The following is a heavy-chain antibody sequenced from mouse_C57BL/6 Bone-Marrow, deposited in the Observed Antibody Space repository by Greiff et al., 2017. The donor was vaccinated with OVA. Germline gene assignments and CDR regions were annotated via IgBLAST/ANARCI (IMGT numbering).Heavy chain of an antibody. CDR1: GYTFTDYE. V-gene: IGHV1-15*01. D-gene: IGHD2-14*01. CDR2: IDPETGGT. Sequence: QVQLQQSGAELVRPGASVTLSCKASGYTFTDYEMHWVKQTPVHGLEWIGAIDPETGGTAYNQKFKGKAILTADKSSSTAYMELRSLTSEDSAVYYCTRKRGTPYAMDYWGQGTSVTVSS. J-gene: IGHJ4*01. CDR3: TRKRGTPYAMDY.